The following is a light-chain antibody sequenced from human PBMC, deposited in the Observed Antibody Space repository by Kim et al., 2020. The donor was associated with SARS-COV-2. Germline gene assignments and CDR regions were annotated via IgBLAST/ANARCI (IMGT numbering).Light chain of an antibody. CDR2: KAS. CDR1: QSVSRR. CDR3: QQSNSYPYT. V-gene: IGKV1-5*03. Sequence: SVSVGDRVTITCRASQSVSRRVAWYQQKPGKAPRLLIYKASNLESGVPSRFSGSGSGTEFTLTISSLQPDDFATYYCQQSNSYPYTFGQGTKLEI. J-gene: IGKJ2*01.